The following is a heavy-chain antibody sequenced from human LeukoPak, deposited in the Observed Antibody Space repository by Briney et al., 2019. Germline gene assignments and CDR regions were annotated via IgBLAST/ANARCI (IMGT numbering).Heavy chain of an antibody. V-gene: IGHV3-48*02. J-gene: IGHJ3*02. CDR2: ISSTSSAI. D-gene: IGHD4-23*01. CDR1: GFTFSSYS. Sequence: GRSLRLSCAASGFTFSSYSLNWVRQAPGKGLEWISYISSTSSAIYYADSVKGRFTITRDNAKDSVDLQMNSLRDEDTGVYYCARTYGGDAFDIWGQGTMVTVSS. CDR3: ARTYGGDAFDI.